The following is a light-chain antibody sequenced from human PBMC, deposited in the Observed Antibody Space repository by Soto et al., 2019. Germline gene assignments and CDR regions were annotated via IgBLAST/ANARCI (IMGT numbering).Light chain of an antibody. CDR1: QSVTSNY. CDR3: QIYGSSPLIT. V-gene: IGKV3-20*01. Sequence: EIVLTQSPGTLSLSPGERATLYCRASQSVTSNYLAWYQQKPGQAPRLLIYVASSRAAGIPDRFSGSGSGTDFSLTISRLELEDFAVYYCQIYGSSPLITFGQGTRLEIK. J-gene: IGKJ5*01. CDR2: VAS.